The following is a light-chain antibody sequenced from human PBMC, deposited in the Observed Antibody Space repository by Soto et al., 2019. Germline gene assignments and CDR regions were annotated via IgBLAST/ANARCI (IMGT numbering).Light chain of an antibody. CDR1: QSVSSSY. J-gene: IGKJ5*01. Sequence: EIVTTQSPATLSGSPGARATLPCRASQSVSSSYLAWYQQKPGQAPRLLIYGASSRATGIPDRFSGGGSGTDFTLTISSLEPEDFAVYYCQQRYSWITFGQGTRLEI. CDR2: GAS. CDR3: QQRYSWIT. V-gene: IGKV3D-20*02.